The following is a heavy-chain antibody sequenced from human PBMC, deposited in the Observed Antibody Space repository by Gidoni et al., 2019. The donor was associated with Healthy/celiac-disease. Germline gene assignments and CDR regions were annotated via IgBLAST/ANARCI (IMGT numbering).Heavy chain of an antibody. CDR1: GGTFSSYA. V-gene: IGHV1-69*06. Sequence: QVQLVPSWAEVEKPGSSVKVPCKASGGTFSSYAISLVRQAPGQGLEWIGGVSPIFGTANYAQKFQSRVTITADKATSTAYRERSSLRAEDTAVYYCARDGVVEGGSWGQGTLVTVSS. D-gene: IGHD2-15*01. CDR2: VSPIFGTA. CDR3: ARDGVVEGGS. J-gene: IGHJ4*02.